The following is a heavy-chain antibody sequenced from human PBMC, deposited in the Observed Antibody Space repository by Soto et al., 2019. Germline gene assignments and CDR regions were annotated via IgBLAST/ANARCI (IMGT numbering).Heavy chain of an antibody. V-gene: IGHV3-48*02. J-gene: IGHJ6*02. Sequence: GGSLRLSCAASGFTFSSYSINWVRQAPGKGLEWVSYISSSSITIYYADSVKGRFTISRDNAKNSLYLQMNSLRDEDTAVYYCARGDDDSSGYPLLPYYYYYYGMDVWGQGTTVTVSS. D-gene: IGHD3-22*01. CDR3: ARGDDDSSGYPLLPYYYYYYGMDV. CDR1: GFTFSSYS. CDR2: ISSSSITI.